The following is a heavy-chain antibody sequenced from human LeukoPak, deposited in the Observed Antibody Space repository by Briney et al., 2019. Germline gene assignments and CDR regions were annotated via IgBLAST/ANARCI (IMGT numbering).Heavy chain of an antibody. CDR1: GYTFTSYY. J-gene: IGHJ6*02. CDR3: ARSPHSDYYYGMDV. Sequence: ASVKVSCKASGYTFTSYYMHRVRQAPGQGLEWMGIINPSGGSTSYAQKFQGRVTITADESTSTAYMELSSLRSEDTAVYYCARSPHSDYYYGMDVWGQGTTVTVSS. CDR2: INPSGGST. V-gene: IGHV1-46*01.